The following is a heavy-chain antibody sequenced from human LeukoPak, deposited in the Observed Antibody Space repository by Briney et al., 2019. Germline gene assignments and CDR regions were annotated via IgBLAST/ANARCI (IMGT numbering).Heavy chain of an antibody. CDR2: INSDGSST. CDR1: GFTFSSYW. D-gene: IGHD2-2*01. J-gene: IGHJ4*02. CDR3: AKSAGTSSVRGYFDY. Sequence: GGSLRLSCAASGFTFSSYWIHWVRQAPGKGLVWVSRINSDGSSTRYADSVKGRFTFSRDNAKNTLYLQMNSLRAEDTAVYYCAKSAGTSSVRGYFDYWGQGTLVTVSS. V-gene: IGHV3-74*01.